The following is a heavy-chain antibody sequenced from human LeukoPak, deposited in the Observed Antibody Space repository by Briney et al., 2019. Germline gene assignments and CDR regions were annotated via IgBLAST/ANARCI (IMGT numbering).Heavy chain of an antibody. CDR2: INPNSGGT. CDR3: ARDFDIVDDY. J-gene: IGHJ4*02. D-gene: IGHD2-15*01. Sequence: ASVKVSCKASGYTFSGQYIHWVRQAPGQGLEWMGFINPNSGGTNYAQKFQGRVTMTRDTSISTAYMELSRLRSDDTDVYYCARDFDIVDDYWGQGTLVTVSS. CDR1: GYTFSGQY. V-gene: IGHV1-2*02.